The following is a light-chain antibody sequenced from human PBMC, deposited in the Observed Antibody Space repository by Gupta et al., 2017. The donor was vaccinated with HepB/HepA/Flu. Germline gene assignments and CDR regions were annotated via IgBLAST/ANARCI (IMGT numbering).Light chain of an antibody. Sequence: SVPNQPPPASGTPRQRVTISCSGSSSNVGRNIVNWYQQFPGTAPKFLISSNNQRPSGVPDRFSGSKSGTSASLAISGLQSEDEADYYCAAWDDSLNGVVFGGGTKLAVL. CDR3: AAWDDSLNGVV. V-gene: IGLV1-44*01. CDR2: SNN. J-gene: IGLJ2*01. CDR1: SSNVGRNI.